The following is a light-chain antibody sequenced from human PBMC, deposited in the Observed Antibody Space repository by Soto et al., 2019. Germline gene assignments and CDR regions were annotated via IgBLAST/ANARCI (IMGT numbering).Light chain of an antibody. V-gene: IGLV2-14*01. CDR1: SSDVGGYNY. J-gene: IGLJ2*01. CDR3: SSYTSSDTLV. Sequence: QSALTQPASVSGSPGQSITISCTGTSSDVGGYNYVSWYQQHPGKAPKLMLYDVNNRPSGVSNRFSGSKSGNTASLTISGLQAEDEADYSCSSYTSSDTLVFGGGTQLTVL. CDR2: DVN.